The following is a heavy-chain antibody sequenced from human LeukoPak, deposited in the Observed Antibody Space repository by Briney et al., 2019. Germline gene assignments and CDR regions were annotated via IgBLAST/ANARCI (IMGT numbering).Heavy chain of an antibody. CDR3: ARDERGGRNWFDP. Sequence: GGSLRLSCAASGLTFSDYYMSWIRQAPGKGLERVSYISSSGSTIYYADSVKGRFTISRDNAKNSLYLQMNSLRAEDTAVYYCARDERGGRNWFDPWGQGTLVTVSS. CDR1: GLTFSDYY. D-gene: IGHD3-16*01. V-gene: IGHV3-11*04. J-gene: IGHJ5*02. CDR2: ISSSGSTI.